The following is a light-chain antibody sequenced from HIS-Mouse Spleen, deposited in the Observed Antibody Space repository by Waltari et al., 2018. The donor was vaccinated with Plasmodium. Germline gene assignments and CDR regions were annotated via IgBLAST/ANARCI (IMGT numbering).Light chain of an antibody. V-gene: IGKV3-15*01. CDR1: QSVSSN. Sequence: EIVMTQSPAPLSVSPGERATLSCRASQSVSSNLAWNQQKPGQAPRLLIYGASTRATGIPASFRGSGSGTEYTLNNHSVQSGDFAVYYCEKFKNWSFTFGPGTKVDIK. CDR2: GAS. J-gene: IGKJ3*01. CDR3: EKFKNWSFT.